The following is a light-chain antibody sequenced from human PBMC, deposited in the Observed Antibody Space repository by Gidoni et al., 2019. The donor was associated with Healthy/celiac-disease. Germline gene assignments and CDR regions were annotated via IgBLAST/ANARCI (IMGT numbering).Light chain of an antibody. CDR2: LGS. Sequence: DIVMTQSPLSLPVTPGDPASISFRSSQSLLHSNGYNYLDWYLQKPGQSPQLLIYLGSNRASGVPDRFSGSGSGTDFTLKISRVEAEDVGVYYCMQALQTPRTFGQGTKVEIK. CDR1: QSLLHSNGYNY. V-gene: IGKV2-28*01. CDR3: MQALQTPRT. J-gene: IGKJ1*01.